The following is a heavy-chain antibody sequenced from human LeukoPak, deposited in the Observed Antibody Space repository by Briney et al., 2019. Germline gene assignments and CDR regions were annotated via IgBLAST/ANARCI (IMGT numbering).Heavy chain of an antibody. V-gene: IGHV3-66*01. J-gene: IGHJ4*02. CDR3: ARVRETTVTTYFDY. Sequence: PGGSLRLSCAASGFTVSSNYMSWVRQAPGKGLEWVSVIYSGGSTYYADSVKGRFTISRDNSKNTLYLQMNSLRAEDTAVYYCARVRETTVTTYFDYRGQGTLVTVSS. CDR2: IYSGGST. CDR1: GFTVSSNY. D-gene: IGHD4-17*01.